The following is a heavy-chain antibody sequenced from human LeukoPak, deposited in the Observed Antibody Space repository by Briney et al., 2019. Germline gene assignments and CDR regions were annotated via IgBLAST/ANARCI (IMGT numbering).Heavy chain of an antibody. V-gene: IGHV3-30-3*01. CDR2: ISYDGSNR. Sequence: GGSLRLSCAASGFTFSSYAMHWVRQAPGKGLEWVAVISYDGSNRYYADSVKGRFTISRDNSKNTLYLQMNSLRAEDTAVYYCARSRYGMDVWGQGTTVTVSS. CDR3: ARSRYGMDV. J-gene: IGHJ6*02. CDR1: GFTFSSYA.